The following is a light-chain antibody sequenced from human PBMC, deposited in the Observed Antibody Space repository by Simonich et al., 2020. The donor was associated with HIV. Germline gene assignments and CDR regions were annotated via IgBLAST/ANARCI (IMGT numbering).Light chain of an antibody. CDR1: QGISSA. Sequence: AIQLTQSPSSLSASVGDRVTITCRASQGISSALAGYQQKPGKAPKLLFYDASSLESGVPSRFSGSGSGTDFTLTISSLQPEDFATYYCQQFNSYPVTFGPGTKVDIK. CDR2: DAS. V-gene: IGKV1-13*02. CDR3: QQFNSYPVT. J-gene: IGKJ3*01.